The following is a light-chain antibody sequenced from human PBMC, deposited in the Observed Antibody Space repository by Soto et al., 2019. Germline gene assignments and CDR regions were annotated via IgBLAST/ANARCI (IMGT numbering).Light chain of an antibody. Sequence: EIVLTQSPGTLSLSPGERATLSCRASQSVSSIYFAWYQQKPGQAPRLLIYGASSRATGIPDSFSGSGSGTDFTLTISRLEPEDFAVYYFQQFGTSPPSTFGQGTRLEIK. CDR3: QQFGTSPPST. V-gene: IGKV3-20*01. J-gene: IGKJ5*01. CDR2: GAS. CDR1: QSVSSIY.